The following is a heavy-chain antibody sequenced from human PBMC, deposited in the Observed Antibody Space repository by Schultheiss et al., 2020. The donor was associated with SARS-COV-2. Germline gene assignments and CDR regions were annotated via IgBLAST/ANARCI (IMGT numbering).Heavy chain of an antibody. Sequence: ASVKVSCKASGGTFTSYYMHWVRQAPGQGLEWMGIINPSGGSTSYAQKFQGRVTMTTDTSTSTAYMELRSLRSDDTAVYYCARDPPHYYDSSGYYYARNDYWGQGTLVTVSS. V-gene: IGHV1-46*01. CDR2: INPSGGST. CDR3: ARDPPHYYDSSGYYYARNDY. J-gene: IGHJ4*02. CDR1: GGTFTSYY. D-gene: IGHD3-22*01.